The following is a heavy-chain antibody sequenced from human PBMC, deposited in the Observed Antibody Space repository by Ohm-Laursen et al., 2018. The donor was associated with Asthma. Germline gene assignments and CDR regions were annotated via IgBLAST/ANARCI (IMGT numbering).Heavy chain of an antibody. CDR1: GASIRSGGNY. V-gene: IGHV4-31*03. D-gene: IGHD1-1*01. CDR3: ARGPMHDYYFDT. CDR2: SHYDGTT. Sequence: SQTLSLTCTVSGASIRSGGNYWSWIRQPPGKGLEWIGYSHYDGTTFYNPSLKSRVTISLDTPKNQFSLKLSSVTAADTAVYYCARGPMHDYYFDTWGQGTLVTVSS. J-gene: IGHJ4*02.